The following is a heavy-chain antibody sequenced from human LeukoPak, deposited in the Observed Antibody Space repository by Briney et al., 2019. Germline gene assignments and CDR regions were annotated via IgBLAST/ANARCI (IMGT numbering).Heavy chain of an antibody. CDR2: ISTSSSYT. Sequence: GGSLRLSCAASGFIFSDYYTNGIPPAPGTGLQWISYISTSSSYTNYADSVKGRFTVSRDNAKNSLYLQMNSLRAEDSAVYYCATTKGQQLRTPFDHWGQGTLVTVSS. CDR3: ATTKGQQLRTPFDH. V-gene: IGHV3-11*06. D-gene: IGHD1-1*01. CDR1: GFIFSDYY. J-gene: IGHJ4*02.